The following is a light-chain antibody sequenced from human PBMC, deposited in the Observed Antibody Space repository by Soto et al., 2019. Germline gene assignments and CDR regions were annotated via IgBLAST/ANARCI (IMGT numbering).Light chain of an antibody. CDR3: QQYNNWPPVT. J-gene: IGKJ4*01. CDR1: QSVGSN. Sequence: EIVLTQSPGTLSLSPGERATLSCRASQSVGSNYLAWYQQKPGQPPRLLIYGASTRATGIPARFSGSGSGTEFTLTISSLQSEDFAVYYCQQYNNWPPVTFGGGTKVDIK. V-gene: IGKV3-15*01. CDR2: GAS.